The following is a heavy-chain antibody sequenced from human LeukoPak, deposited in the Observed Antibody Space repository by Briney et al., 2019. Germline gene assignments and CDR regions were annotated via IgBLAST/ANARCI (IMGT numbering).Heavy chain of an antibody. CDR3: VRDGEGVAISVNYWFAP. J-gene: IGHJ5*02. CDR1: GFTFTNYD. Sequence: ASVKVSCKATGFTFTNYDINWVRQATGQGLEWMGWMNPINGNTGYAQKFQGRVTMTRDTSISKAYMELRSLTSEDTAVYYCVRDGEGVAISVNYWFAPWGQGTLVTVSS. D-gene: IGHD3-10*01. CDR2: MNPINGNT. V-gene: IGHV1-8*01.